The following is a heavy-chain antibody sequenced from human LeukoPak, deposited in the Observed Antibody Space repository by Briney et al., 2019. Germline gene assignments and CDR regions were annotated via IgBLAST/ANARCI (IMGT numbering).Heavy chain of an antibody. Sequence: SETLSLTCTVSGGSISSYYWSWIRQPAGKGLEWIGRIYTSGSTNYNPSLKSRVTMSVDTSKNQFSLKLSSVTAADTAVYYCARVFVPAAIDYYYYYMDVWGKGTTVTVPS. J-gene: IGHJ6*03. CDR2: IYTSGST. CDR3: ARVFVPAAIDYYYYYMDV. V-gene: IGHV4-4*07. D-gene: IGHD2-2*01. CDR1: GGSISSYY.